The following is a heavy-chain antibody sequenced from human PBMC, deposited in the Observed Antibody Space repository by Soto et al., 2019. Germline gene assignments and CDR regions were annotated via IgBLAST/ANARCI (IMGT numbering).Heavy chain of an antibody. D-gene: IGHD3-10*01. Sequence: EVQLVESGGGLVKPGGSLRISCAASGFTFSSYSMNWVHQAPGKGLEWVSSISSSSSYIYYADSVKGRFTISRDNAKNSLYLQMNSLRAEDTAVYYCARWDGSGSLTSGLDWGQGTLVTVSS. CDR2: ISSSSSYI. CDR1: GFTFSSYS. J-gene: IGHJ4*02. CDR3: ARWDGSGSLTSGLD. V-gene: IGHV3-21*01.